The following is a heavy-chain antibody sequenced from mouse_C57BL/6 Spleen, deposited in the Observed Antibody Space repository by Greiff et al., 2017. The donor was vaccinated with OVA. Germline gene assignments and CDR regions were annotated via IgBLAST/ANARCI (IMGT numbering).Heavy chain of an antibody. V-gene: IGHV14-4*01. J-gene: IGHJ2*01. Sequence: EVMLVESGAELVRPGASVKLSCTASGFNIKDDYMHWVKQRPEQGLEWIGWIDPENGDTEYASKFQGKATITADTSSNTAYLQLSSLTSEDTAVYYCTNKWDDFDYWGQGTTLTVSS. CDR1: GFNIKDDY. CDR3: TNKWDDFDY. D-gene: IGHD4-1*02. CDR2: IDPENGDT.